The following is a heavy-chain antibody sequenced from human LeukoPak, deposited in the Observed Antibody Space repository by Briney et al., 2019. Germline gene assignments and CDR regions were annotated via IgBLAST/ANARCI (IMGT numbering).Heavy chain of an antibody. CDR1: GGTFSSYA. D-gene: IGHD1-26*01. J-gene: IGHJ4*02. V-gene: IGHV1-69*04. CDR2: IIPILGIA. Sequence: SVKVSCKASGGTFSSYAISWVRQAPGQGLEWMGRIIPILGIADYAQKFQGRVTITADKSTSTAYMELSSLKSEDTAVYYCARNSGSYLGYWGQGTLVTVSS. CDR3: ARNSGSYLGY.